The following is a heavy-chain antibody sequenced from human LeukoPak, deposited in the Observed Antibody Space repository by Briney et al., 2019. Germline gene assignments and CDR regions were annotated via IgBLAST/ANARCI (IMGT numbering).Heavy chain of an antibody. J-gene: IGHJ6*02. V-gene: IGHV4-34*01. CDR3: ARGPVLRFLEWYAGDYYYYGMDV. CDR1: GGSISSYY. D-gene: IGHD3-3*01. Sequence: SETLSLTCTVSGGSISSYYWSWIRQPPGKGLEWIGEINHSGSSNYNPSLKSRVTISVDTSKNQFSLKLSSVTAADTAVYYCARGPVLRFLEWYAGDYYYYGMDVWGQGTTVTVSS. CDR2: INHSGSS.